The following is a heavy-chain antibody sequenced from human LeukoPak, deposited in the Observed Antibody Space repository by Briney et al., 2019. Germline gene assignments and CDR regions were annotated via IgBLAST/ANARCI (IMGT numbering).Heavy chain of an antibody. CDR2: IRYDGSNK. V-gene: IGHV3-30*02. J-gene: IGHJ4*02. Sequence: GGSLRLSCGASGFTFSSYGMHWVRQAPGKGLEWVAFIRYDGSNKYYADSVKGRFTISRDNSKNTLYLQMNSLRVEDTAVYYCAKDGGVWFGESNDYWGQGTLVTVSS. D-gene: IGHD3-10*01. CDR1: GFTFSSYG. CDR3: AKDGGVWFGESNDY.